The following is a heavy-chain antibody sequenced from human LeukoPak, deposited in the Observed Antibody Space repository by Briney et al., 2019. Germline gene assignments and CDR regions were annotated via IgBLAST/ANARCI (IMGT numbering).Heavy chain of an antibody. D-gene: IGHD2-2*02. CDR1: GFTFTYYW. CDR2: IKEDGSEK. CDR3: ARSPADYCSSTSCYIGSFYYYYYYMDV. V-gene: IGHV3-7*01. Sequence: PGGSLRLSCAASGFTFTYYWMSWVRQAPGKGLEWVANIKEDGSEKYYVDSVKGRFTISRDNAKNSLYLQMNRLRAEDTAVYYCARSPADYCSSTSCYIGSFYYYYYYMDVWGKGTTITVSS. J-gene: IGHJ6*03.